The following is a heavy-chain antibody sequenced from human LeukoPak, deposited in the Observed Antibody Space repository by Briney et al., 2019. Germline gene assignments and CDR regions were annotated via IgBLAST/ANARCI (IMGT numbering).Heavy chain of an antibody. Sequence: ASVKVSCKGSGYTFTGYYIHWVRQAPGQGLEWMGWISPNSGGTHYAQKFQGRVTMTRDTSISTAYMELSRLRSDDTAVYYCARDFGDRYCISTSCKSYYYYYMDVWGKGTTVTVSS. CDR3: ARDFGDRYCISTSCKSYYYYYMDV. CDR2: ISPNSGGT. D-gene: IGHD2-2*01. J-gene: IGHJ6*03. CDR1: GYTFTGYY. V-gene: IGHV1-2*02.